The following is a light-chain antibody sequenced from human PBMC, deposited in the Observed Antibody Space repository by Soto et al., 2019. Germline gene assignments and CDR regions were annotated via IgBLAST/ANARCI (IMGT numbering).Light chain of an antibody. J-gene: IGLJ1*01. Sequence: QSVLTQPHSASGTPVQRVTISCSGSSSNIGTNTVNWYQQLPGTAPKLLIYSNNQRPSGVPDRFSGSKSGTSASLAISGLQSEDEADYYCAAWDDSLSGYVFGSGTKVTVL. CDR1: SSNIGTNT. V-gene: IGLV1-44*01. CDR3: AAWDDSLSGYV. CDR2: SNN.